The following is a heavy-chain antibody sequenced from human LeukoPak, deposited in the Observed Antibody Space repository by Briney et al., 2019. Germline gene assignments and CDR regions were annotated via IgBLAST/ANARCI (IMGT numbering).Heavy chain of an antibody. CDR3: ARVVKPDAYDSSGYGLN. V-gene: IGHV4-39*07. J-gene: IGHJ4*02. CDR1: GGSISSSSYY. CDR2: IYQSGST. D-gene: IGHD3-22*01. Sequence: KPSETLSLTCTVSGGSISSSSYYWGWIRQPPGKGLEWIGSIYQSGSTHYNPSLKSRVTISVDTSKNQFSLKLSSVTAADTAVYFCARVVKPDAYDSSGYGLNWGQGTLVTVSS.